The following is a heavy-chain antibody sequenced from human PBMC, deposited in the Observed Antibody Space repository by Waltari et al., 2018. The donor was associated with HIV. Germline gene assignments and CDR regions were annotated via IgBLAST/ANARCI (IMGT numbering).Heavy chain of an antibody. Sequence: QVQLQQRGAGLLKPSEHLYLTCAVYGWSFSGYYWSWIPQPPGKGLEWIGEINHSGSTKYNPSLKIRVTISVDTSKNQFSLKLSSVTAADTAVYYCARVLLGVYYDSSGSMAGHFQHWGQGTLVTVSS. CDR2: INHSGST. J-gene: IGHJ1*01. CDR3: ARVLLGVYYDSSGSMAGHFQH. CDR1: GWSFSGYY. V-gene: IGHV4-34*01. D-gene: IGHD3-22*01.